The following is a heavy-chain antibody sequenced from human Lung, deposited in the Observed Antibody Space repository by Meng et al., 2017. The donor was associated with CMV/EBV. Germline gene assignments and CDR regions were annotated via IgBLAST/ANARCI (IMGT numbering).Heavy chain of an antibody. CDR1: GGSISSSNW. CDR2: IYHSGST. Sequence: QVQPQESGPGLVKPSGTLSLPCAVSGGSISSSNWWSWVRQPPGKGLEWIGEIYHSGSTNYNPSLKSRVTISVDKSKNQFSLKLSSVTAADTAVYYCASFPPPGKQWLVTDYWGQGTLVTVSS. D-gene: IGHD6-19*01. J-gene: IGHJ4*02. CDR3: ASFPPPGKQWLVTDY. V-gene: IGHV4-4*02.